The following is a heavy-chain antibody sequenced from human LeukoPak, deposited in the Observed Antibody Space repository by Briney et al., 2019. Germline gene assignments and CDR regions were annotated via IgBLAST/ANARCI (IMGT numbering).Heavy chain of an antibody. D-gene: IGHD2-2*03. CDR1: GYTFTNYW. V-gene: IGHV5-51*01. Sequence: GESLKISCKGSGYTFTNYWIGWVRQMPGKGLEWMGIIYPGDSDTTYSPSFQGQVTISVDKSISTAYLQWSSLQASDTAMYYCARLGYCGSTSCHGSIVFYYYYVGVWGKGATVTVSS. CDR2: IYPGDSDT. J-gene: IGHJ6*03. CDR3: ARLGYCGSTSCHGSIVFYYYYVGV.